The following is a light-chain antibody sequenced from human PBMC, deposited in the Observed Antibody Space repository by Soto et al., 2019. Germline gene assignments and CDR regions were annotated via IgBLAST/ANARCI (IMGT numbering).Light chain of an antibody. CDR2: DAS. CDR3: QQYENLPT. Sequence: DLQMTQSPSSLSASVGDRVTITCQASQNINNYLNWYQQKPGRAPKLLIYDASNLEAGVPSRFRGSGAGTDFTFTISRLQPEDIETYYCQQYENLPTFGHGTRLEIK. J-gene: IGKJ5*01. CDR1: QNINNY. V-gene: IGKV1-33*01.